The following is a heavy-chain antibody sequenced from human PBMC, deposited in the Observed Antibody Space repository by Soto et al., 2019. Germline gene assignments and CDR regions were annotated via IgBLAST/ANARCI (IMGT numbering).Heavy chain of an antibody. CDR3: ARVPRYSYGYKSNYYFYGMDV. V-gene: IGHV4-34*01. J-gene: IGHJ6*02. D-gene: IGHD5-18*01. CDR1: GGSFSGYY. CDR2: INHSGST. Sequence: QVQLQQWGAGLLKPSETLSLTCAVYGGSFSGYYWSWIRQPPGKGLEWIGEINHSGSTNYNPSLKSRVTISVDKTKSQFSLKLISVTAADTAVYYCARVPRYSYGYKSNYYFYGMDVWGQGTTVTVSS.